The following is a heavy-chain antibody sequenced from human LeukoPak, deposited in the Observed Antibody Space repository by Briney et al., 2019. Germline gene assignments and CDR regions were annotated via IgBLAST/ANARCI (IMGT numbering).Heavy chain of an antibody. CDR3: AKDVVGATTVDY. Sequence: GGSLRLSCAASGFTFSTYAMNWVRQAPGKGLEWVSGINGGGGSTYYADSVKGRFTISRDNSKNTLYLQMSSLRAEDTAVYYCAKDVVGATTVDYWGQGTLVTVSS. CDR2: INGGGGST. CDR1: GFTFSTYA. J-gene: IGHJ4*02. V-gene: IGHV3-23*01. D-gene: IGHD1-26*01.